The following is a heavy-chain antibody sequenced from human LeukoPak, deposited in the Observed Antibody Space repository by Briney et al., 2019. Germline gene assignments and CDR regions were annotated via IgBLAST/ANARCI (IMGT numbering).Heavy chain of an antibody. CDR1: GFTFSDYY. Sequence: PGGSLRLSCAASGFTFSDYYMSWIRQAPGKGLEWVSYISRSGSSIYYEDSVKGRFTISRDNAKNSLYLQINSLRAEDTAVYYCARELSEMATISPFDYWGQGTLVTVSS. CDR3: ARELSEMATISPFDY. V-gene: IGHV3-11*01. J-gene: IGHJ4*02. CDR2: ISRSGSSI. D-gene: IGHD5-24*01.